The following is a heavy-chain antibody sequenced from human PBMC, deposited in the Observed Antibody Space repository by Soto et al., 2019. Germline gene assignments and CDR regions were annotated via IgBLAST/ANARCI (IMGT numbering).Heavy chain of an antibody. J-gene: IGHJ4*02. CDR2: INADGSDR. Sequence: GGSLRLSCSPSGFTFEDYAVHWVRQSSRKGLEWVSFINADGSDRYYADSVKGRFTISRDNTKGSFYLQMDRLRLEDTAIYYCAAAGDFDYWGQGTLVTVSS. D-gene: IGHD6-13*01. V-gene: IGHV3-43D*04. CDR3: AAAGDFDY. CDR1: GFTFEDYA.